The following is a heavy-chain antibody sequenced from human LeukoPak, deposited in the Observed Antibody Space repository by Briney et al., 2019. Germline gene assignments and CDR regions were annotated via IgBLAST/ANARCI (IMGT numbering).Heavy chain of an antibody. D-gene: IGHD4-17*01. CDR1: GFTFSSYA. J-gene: IGHJ3*02. V-gene: IGHV3-64*01. CDR2: ISSNGGST. CDR3: ARVGRDYVAAIDI. Sequence: GGSLRLSCAASGFTFSSYAMHWVRQAPGKGRECVSAISSNGGSTYYANSGKGRFTISRDNSKNTLYHQMGSLRAGDMSVYYCARVGRDYVAAIDIWGQGKMVSASS.